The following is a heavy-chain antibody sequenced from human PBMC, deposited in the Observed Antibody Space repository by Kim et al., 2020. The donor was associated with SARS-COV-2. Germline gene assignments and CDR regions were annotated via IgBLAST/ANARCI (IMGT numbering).Heavy chain of an antibody. J-gene: IGHJ5*02. V-gene: IGHV1-2*04. CDR2: INPNSGGT. CDR3: ARGSQDYDILTGQSNWFDP. D-gene: IGHD3-9*01. Sequence: ASVKVSCKASGYTFTGYYMHWVRQAPGQGLEWMGWINPNSGGTNYAQKFQGWVTMTRDTSISTAYMELSRLRSDDTAVYYCARGSQDYDILTGQSNWFDPWGQGTLVTVSS. CDR1: GYTFTGYY.